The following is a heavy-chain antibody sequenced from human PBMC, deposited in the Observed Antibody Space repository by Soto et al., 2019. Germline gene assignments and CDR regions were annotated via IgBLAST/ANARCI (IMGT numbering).Heavy chain of an antibody. Sequence: QVQLVETGGGVVQPGRSLRLSCTASGFKFRNYAMHWVRQAPGKGLEWVAAIWSDGSKQYYEDSVKGRFTISRDNSRNALYLQMNSLRAEDTAVYYCARDLIVVGIIDYWGQGTLVTVSS. CDR2: IWSDGSKQ. CDR3: ARDLIVVGIIDY. J-gene: IGHJ4*02. D-gene: IGHD3-22*01. CDR1: GFKFRNYA. V-gene: IGHV3-33*01.